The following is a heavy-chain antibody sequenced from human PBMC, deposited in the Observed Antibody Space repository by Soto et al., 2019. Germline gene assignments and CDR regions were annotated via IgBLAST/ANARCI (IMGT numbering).Heavy chain of an antibody. Sequence: PGGSLRLSCAASGFTFSSYAMHWVRQAPGKGLEWVAVISYDGSNKYYADSVKGRFTISRDNSKNTLYLQMNSLRAEDTAVYYCARAPIEAEIDFDYWGQGTLVTVSS. CDR2: ISYDGSNK. V-gene: IGHV3-30-3*01. CDR3: ARAPIEAEIDFDY. D-gene: IGHD6-25*01. CDR1: GFTFSSYA. J-gene: IGHJ4*02.